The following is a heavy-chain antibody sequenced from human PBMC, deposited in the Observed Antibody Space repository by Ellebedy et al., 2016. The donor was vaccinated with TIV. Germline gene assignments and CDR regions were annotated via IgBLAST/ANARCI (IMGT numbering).Heavy chain of an antibody. CDR2: IRSKAYGGTT. J-gene: IGHJ3*02. V-gene: IGHV3-49*03. CDR1: GFTFGDYA. Sequence: GGSLRLSCTASGFTFGDYAMSWFRQAPGKGLEWVGFIRSKAYGGTTEYAASVKGRFTISRDDSKSIAYLQMNSLKAEDTAVYYCTRTSSSWYLAAFDIWGQGTMVTVSS. D-gene: IGHD6-13*01. CDR3: TRTSSSWYLAAFDI.